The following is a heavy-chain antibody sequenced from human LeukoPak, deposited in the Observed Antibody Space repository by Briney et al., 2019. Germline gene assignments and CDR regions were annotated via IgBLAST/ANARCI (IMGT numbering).Heavy chain of an antibody. V-gene: IGHV3-74*01. Sequence: GGSLRLSCVASGFTFSTYWMYWVRQTPGKGLLWLSRINPDGSGTDYADSVKGRFTISRDNVKNSLYLQMNSLRAEDTAIYYCGRGHWGLDYWGQGTRVTVSS. CDR2: INPDGSGT. J-gene: IGHJ4*02. D-gene: IGHD7-27*01. CDR1: GFTFSTYW. CDR3: GRGHWGLDY.